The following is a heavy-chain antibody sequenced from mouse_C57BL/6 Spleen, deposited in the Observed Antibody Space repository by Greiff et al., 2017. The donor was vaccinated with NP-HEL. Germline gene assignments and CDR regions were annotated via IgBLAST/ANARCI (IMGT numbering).Heavy chain of an antibody. V-gene: IGHV1-64*01. Sequence: QVQLQQPGAELVKPGASVKLSCKASGYTFTSYWMHWVKQRPGQGLEWIGMIHPNSGSTNYNEKFQSKATMTVDQSSNTAYLQLSSLTSEDSAVYYCARGGLYYALCDRGQGTSVSVST. CDR1: GYTFTSYW. D-gene: IGHD3-3*01. J-gene: IGHJ4*01. CDR3: ARGGLYYALCD. CDR2: IHPNSGST.